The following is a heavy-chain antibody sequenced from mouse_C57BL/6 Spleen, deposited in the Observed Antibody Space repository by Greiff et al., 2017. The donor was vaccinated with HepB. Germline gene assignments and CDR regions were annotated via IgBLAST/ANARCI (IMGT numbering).Heavy chain of an antibody. V-gene: IGHV5-17*01. CDR1: GFTFSDYG. Sequence: EVQGVESGGGLVKPGGSLKLSCAASGFTFSDYGMHWVRQAPEKGLEWVAYISSGSSTIYYADTVKGRVTISRDNAKHTMFLQMTSLRSDDTAMYYCARTIITTVASYAMDYWGQGTSVTVSS. CDR3: ARTIITTVASYAMDY. D-gene: IGHD1-1*01. J-gene: IGHJ4*01. CDR2: ISSGSSTI.